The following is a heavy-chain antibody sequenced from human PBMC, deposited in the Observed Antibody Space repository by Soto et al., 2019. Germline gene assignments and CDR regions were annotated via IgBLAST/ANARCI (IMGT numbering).Heavy chain of an antibody. CDR2: ISYDGSNK. J-gene: IGHJ4*02. CDR3: AKDIGSIAVAPPEFNFDY. D-gene: IGHD6-19*01. Sequence: QVQLVESGGGVVQPGRSLRLSCAASGFTFSSYGMHWVRQAPGKGLEWVAVISYDGSNKYYADSVKGRFTISRDNSKNTLYLQMNSLRAEDTAVYYCAKDIGSIAVAPPEFNFDYWGQGTLVTVSS. CDR1: GFTFSSYG. V-gene: IGHV3-30*18.